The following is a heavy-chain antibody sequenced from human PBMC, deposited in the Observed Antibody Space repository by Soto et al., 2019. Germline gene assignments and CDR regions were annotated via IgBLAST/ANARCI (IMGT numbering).Heavy chain of an antibody. J-gene: IGHJ4*02. CDR2: MSPGGNSQ. D-gene: IGHD3-22*01. Sequence: LRLSCAAPGFNFNIHALHWIRQAPGEGLEWVAVMSPGGNSQYYADSVKGRFTISRDTSKSTLYLQMTSLRPEDTAVYYCASGAAFYYDTSRYWGQGTLVTVS. CDR3: ASGAAFYYDTSRY. V-gene: IGHV3-30-3*01. CDR1: GFNFNIHA.